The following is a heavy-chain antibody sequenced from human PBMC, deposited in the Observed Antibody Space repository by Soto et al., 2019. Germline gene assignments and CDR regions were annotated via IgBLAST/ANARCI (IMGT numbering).Heavy chain of an antibody. J-gene: IGHJ4*02. CDR1: GGTFNSYT. V-gene: IGHV1-69*02. D-gene: IGHD3-10*01. Sequence: QVQLVQSGAEVKKPGSSVKVSCTASGGTFNSYTINWVRQAPGQGLEWVGRVNPIVGMSNSAQKFQGRVTITADNSTSKAYMDLTSLKSEDTAVYYCATSYGAGSAHFDYWGKGTLVTVSS. CDR2: VNPIVGMS. CDR3: ATSYGAGSAHFDY.